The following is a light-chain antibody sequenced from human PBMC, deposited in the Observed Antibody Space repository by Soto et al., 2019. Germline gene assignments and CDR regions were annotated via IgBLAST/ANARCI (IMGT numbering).Light chain of an antibody. Sequence: EIVMTQSPATLSVSPWERATLSCRASQSVSIKLAWYQQKPGRAPRLLIYAASTRATGVPARFSGSGSGTEFTLTISSLQSEDCAVYYCQQYDDWPPMYTVGQGTKVDIK. CDR2: AAS. J-gene: IGKJ2*01. CDR3: QQYDDWPPMYT. CDR1: QSVSIK. V-gene: IGKV3-15*01.